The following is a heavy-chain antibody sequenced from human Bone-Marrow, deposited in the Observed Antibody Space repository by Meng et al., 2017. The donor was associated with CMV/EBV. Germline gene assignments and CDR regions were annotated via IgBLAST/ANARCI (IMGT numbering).Heavy chain of an antibody. CDR2: IYYSGST. V-gene: IGHV4-39*07. CDR3: ERSITIFGAEPD. J-gene: IGHJ4*02. Sequence: SETLSLTGTVSGYSISSRSYYWDWIRQPPGKGLEWIGSIYYSGSTYYNPSLKSRVTISVDTSKNQFSLKLSSMTVADTGMYYCERSITIFGAEPDWGQGTLVTVSS. CDR1: GYSISSRSYY. D-gene: IGHD3-3*01.